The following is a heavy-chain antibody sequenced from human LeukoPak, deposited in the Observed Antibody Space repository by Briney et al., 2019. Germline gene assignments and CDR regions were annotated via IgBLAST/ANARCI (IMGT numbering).Heavy chain of an antibody. V-gene: IGHV4-59*01. CDR2: IYYSVST. D-gene: IGHD2-21*01. CDR3: ARGDGVIDLDN. Sequence: SKTLSLTCSVSGGSMSSYYWNWIRQPPGKGLEWIGYIYYSVSTNYNPSPKSRLTISVDTSKNQFSLRLRSVTAADTAVYYCARGDGVIDLDNWGQGTLVTVSS. CDR1: GGSMSSYY. J-gene: IGHJ4*02.